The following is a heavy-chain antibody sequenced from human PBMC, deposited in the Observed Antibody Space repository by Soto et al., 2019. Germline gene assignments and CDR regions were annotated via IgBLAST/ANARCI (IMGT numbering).Heavy chain of an antibody. CDR1: GGSISSGSYY. D-gene: IGHD2-2*01. CDR2: IYYSGST. J-gene: IGHJ3*02. CDR3: ARGRGYCSSTSCYARGAFDI. V-gene: IGHV4-31*03. Sequence: QVQLQESGPGLVKPSQTLSLTCTVSGGSISSGSYYWSWIRQHPGKGLEWNGYIYYSGSTYYNPSLKSRVTISVETSKNQFSLKLSSVTAADTAVYYCARGRGYCSSTSCYARGAFDIWGQGTMVTVSS.